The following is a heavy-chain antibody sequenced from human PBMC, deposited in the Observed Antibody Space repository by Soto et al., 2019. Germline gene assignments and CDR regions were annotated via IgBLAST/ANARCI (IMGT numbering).Heavy chain of an antibody. Sequence: GGSLRLSCAASGFALSGYWMTWVRQAPGKGLEWVASINPDGTLKYYVDSVKGRFTISRDNAKNSLYLQMNSLGAEDTAVYYCARGGLKMADAFDIWGQGTMVTVSS. CDR1: GFALSGYW. CDR2: INPDGTLK. J-gene: IGHJ3*02. CDR3: ARGGLKMADAFDI. V-gene: IGHV3-7*03.